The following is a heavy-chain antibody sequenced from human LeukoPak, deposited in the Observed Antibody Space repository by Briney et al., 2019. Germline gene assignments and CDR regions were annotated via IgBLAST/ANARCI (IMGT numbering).Heavy chain of an antibody. Sequence: GGSLRLSCAVSGFTVSSNYMSWVRQAPGEGLEWVSVIYSGGSTYYADSVKGRFTISRDNSKNTLYLQMNSLRAEDTAVYYCARVSGSSWRGTFDYWGQGTLVTVSS. CDR2: IYSGGST. J-gene: IGHJ4*02. CDR1: GFTVSSNY. V-gene: IGHV3-66*01. CDR3: ARVSGSSWRGTFDY. D-gene: IGHD6-13*01.